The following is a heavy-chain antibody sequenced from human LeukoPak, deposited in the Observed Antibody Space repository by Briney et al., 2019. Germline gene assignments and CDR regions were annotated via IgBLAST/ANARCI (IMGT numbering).Heavy chain of an antibody. J-gene: IGHJ4*02. D-gene: IGHD3-16*02. CDR1: GYTFTGYY. CDR3: ARAYQPLGGLSLPDY. CDR2: INPNTGNP. V-gene: IGHV7-4-1*02. Sequence: GASVKVSCKASGYTFTGYYMHWLRQAPGQGLEWVGWINPNTGNPTYAPGFTGRFVFSLDTSVSTAYLQISGLKADDTAVYYCARAYQPLGGLSLPDYWGQGTLVSVSS.